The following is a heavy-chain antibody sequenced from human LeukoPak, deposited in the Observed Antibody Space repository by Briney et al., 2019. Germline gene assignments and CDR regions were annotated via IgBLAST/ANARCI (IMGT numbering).Heavy chain of an antibody. CDR3: AKEGPKPYSSSWYNDY. CDR1: GFTFSSYA. J-gene: IGHJ4*02. CDR2: ISGSGGST. D-gene: IGHD6-13*01. V-gene: IGHV3-23*01. Sequence: GGSLRLSCAASGFTFSSYAMSWVRQAPGKGLEWVSAISGSGGSTYYADSVKGRFTIFRDNSKNTLYLQMNSLRAEDTAVYYCAKEGPKPYSSSWYNDYWGQGTLVTVSS.